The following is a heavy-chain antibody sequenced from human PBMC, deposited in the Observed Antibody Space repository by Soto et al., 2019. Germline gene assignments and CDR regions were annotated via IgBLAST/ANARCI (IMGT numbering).Heavy chain of an antibody. CDR3: ARPFGGEYYDRRSWYSAY. Sequence: VESLKISCKGSGYKFIDYWIGWVRQVPGKGLEWMGSIYPGDFDIKYGPSFQGQVTISADKSITTVYLQWSSLKDSDTGIYYCARPFGGEYYDRRSWYSAYWGQGTQVTVSS. V-gene: IGHV5-51*01. CDR1: GYKFIDYW. CDR2: IYPGDFDI. J-gene: IGHJ4*02. D-gene: IGHD3-16*01.